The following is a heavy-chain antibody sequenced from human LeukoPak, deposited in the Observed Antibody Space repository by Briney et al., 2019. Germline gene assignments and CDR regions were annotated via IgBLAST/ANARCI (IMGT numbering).Heavy chain of an antibody. Sequence: PGGSLRLSCAASGLTFSSYSMNWVRQAPGKGLEWVSSISSSSSYIYYADSVKGRFTISRDNAKNSLYLQMNSLRAEDTALYYCASVDYYGSGNYYNDVDYWGQGTLVTVSS. CDR3: ASVDYYGSGNYYNDVDY. D-gene: IGHD3-10*01. J-gene: IGHJ4*02. V-gene: IGHV3-21*01. CDR2: ISSSSSYI. CDR1: GLTFSSYS.